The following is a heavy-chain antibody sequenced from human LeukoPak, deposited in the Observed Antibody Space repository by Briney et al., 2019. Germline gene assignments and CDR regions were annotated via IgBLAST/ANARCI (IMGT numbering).Heavy chain of an antibody. Sequence: GGSLRLSCAASEFAFSTYWMHWVRQAPGKGLEWVSRINPDGITTTYADSVKGRFTISRDNAKNTLFLQMNSLRAEDTAVYYCARDYYYGMDVWGQGTTITVSS. CDR2: INPDGITT. J-gene: IGHJ6*02. CDR3: ARDYYYGMDV. CDR1: EFAFSTYW. V-gene: IGHV3-74*01.